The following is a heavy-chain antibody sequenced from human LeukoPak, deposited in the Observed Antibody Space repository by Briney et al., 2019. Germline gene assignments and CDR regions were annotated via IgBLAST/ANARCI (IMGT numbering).Heavy chain of an antibody. V-gene: IGHV3-33*01. CDR3: ARDLGGGQLIHNWFDP. CDR2: IWYDGSNK. Sequence: GRSLRLSCAASGFTFSSYGMHWVRQAPGKGLEWVAVIWYDGSNKYYADSVKGRFTISRDNSKNTLYLQMNSLRAEDTAVYYCARDLGGGQLIHNWFDPWGQGTLVTVSS. D-gene: IGHD6-13*01. CDR1: GFTFSSYG. J-gene: IGHJ5*02.